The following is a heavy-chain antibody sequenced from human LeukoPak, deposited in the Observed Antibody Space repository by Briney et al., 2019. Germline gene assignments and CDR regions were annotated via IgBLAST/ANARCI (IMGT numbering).Heavy chain of an antibody. CDR1: GYIFTNYD. D-gene: IGHD6-19*01. CDR2: ISAYNGNA. Sequence: GASVKVSCTASGYIFTNYDITWVRQAPGQGLEWMGWISAYNGNANYAQKLPGRVTMTTDTSTSTAYMELRSLRSDDTAVYYCARSVAGTSYFDYWGQGTLVTVSS. V-gene: IGHV1-18*01. J-gene: IGHJ4*02. CDR3: ARSVAGTSYFDY.